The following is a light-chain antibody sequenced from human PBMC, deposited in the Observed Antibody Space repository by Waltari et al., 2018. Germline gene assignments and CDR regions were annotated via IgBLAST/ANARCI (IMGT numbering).Light chain of an antibody. CDR3: QQYGSSPRIT. Sequence: EIVLTQSPGTLSLSPGERATLSCRASQSVSSSYLAWYQQKPGQAPRILLYGASSRATGIPERFSGSGSGTDFTLTISRLEPEDFAVYYCQQYGSSPRITFGQGTRLEIK. CDR1: QSVSSSY. CDR2: GAS. V-gene: IGKV3-20*01. J-gene: IGKJ5*01.